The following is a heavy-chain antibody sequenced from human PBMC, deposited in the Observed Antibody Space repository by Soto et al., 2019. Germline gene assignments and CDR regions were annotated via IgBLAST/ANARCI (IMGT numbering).Heavy chain of an antibody. D-gene: IGHD4-4*01. Sequence: ASGKGTSKDIGKTLNSYGMNWVRHDHGQRSEWMGGINAGNGNTKYGQKFEGRVSISRGTYASGDNMELSRLRSEATAVYYCSSSYSNYALIDYYHYGMDVWGQGSTVTVSS. CDR2: INAGNGNT. CDR3: SSSYSNYALIDYYHYGMDV. CDR1: GKTLNSYG. V-gene: IGHV1-3*01. J-gene: IGHJ6*02.